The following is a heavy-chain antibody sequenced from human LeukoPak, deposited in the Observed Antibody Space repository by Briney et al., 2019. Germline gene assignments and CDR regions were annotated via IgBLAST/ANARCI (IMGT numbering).Heavy chain of an antibody. Sequence: GGSLRLSCAASASTFTNACMNWVRQAPGKGLEWVGRIKSKTAGETTDYAAPVKGRFTISRDDPKITLYLQMNSLKTEDTAVYYCAHGLWHYDAFDVWGQGTMVTVSS. CDR2: IKSKTAGETT. V-gene: IGHV3-15*01. D-gene: IGHD3-10*01. J-gene: IGHJ3*01. CDR1: ASTFTNAC. CDR3: AHGLWHYDAFDV.